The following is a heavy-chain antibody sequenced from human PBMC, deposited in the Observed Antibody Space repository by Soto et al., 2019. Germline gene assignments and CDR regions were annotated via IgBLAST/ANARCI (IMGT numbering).Heavy chain of an antibody. V-gene: IGHV4-39*07. CDR3: ARAPRGNYGYPSYFDY. D-gene: IGHD3-10*01. CDR2: IYYSGST. CDR1: GGSISSSSYY. Sequence: PSGTLSLTCTVSGGSISSSSYYWGWIRQPPGKGLEWIGSIYYSGSTYHNPSLKSRVTISVDTSKNQFSLKLSSVTAADTAVYYCARAPRGNYGYPSYFDYWGQGTLVTVSS. J-gene: IGHJ4*02.